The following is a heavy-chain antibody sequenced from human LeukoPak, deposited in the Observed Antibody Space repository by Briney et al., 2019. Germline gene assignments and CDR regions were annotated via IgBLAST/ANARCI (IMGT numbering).Heavy chain of an antibody. J-gene: IGHJ5*02. CDR2: IWYDGSNK. CDR1: GFSFSTYG. D-gene: IGHD6-13*01. CDR3: AGGSSDWYPNWLDP. V-gene: IGHV3-33*01. Sequence: PGRSLRLSCAASGFSFSTYGMHWVRQAPGKGLEWVAVIWYDGSNKYYADSVKGRFTISRDNSKNTLYLQMNSLRAEDTAVYYCAGGSSDWYPNWLDPWGQGTLVTVSS.